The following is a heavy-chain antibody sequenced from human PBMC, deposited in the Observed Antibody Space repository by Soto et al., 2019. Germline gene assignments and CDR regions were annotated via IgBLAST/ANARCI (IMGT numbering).Heavy chain of an antibody. J-gene: IGHJ5*02. CDR1: GFTFSSYS. CDR2: ISSSSSYI. CDR3: ARGPLRFLEWLENWFDP. V-gene: IGHV3-21*01. Sequence: PGGSMRLSCAASGFTFSSYSMNWVRQAPGKGLEWVSSISSSSSYIYYADSVKGRFTISRDNAKNSLYLQMNSLRAEDTAVYYCARGPLRFLEWLENWFDPWGRGTLVIVSA. D-gene: IGHD3-3*01.